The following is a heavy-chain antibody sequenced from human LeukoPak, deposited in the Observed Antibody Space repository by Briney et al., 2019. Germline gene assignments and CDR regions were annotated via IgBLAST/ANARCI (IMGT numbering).Heavy chain of an antibody. Sequence: SVKVSCKASGYTFTKYCVHWVRQAPAQTREWMGWINAGNGDTKYSQKFEDRVTITRDTSENTANMGLSSLTSEDTAQYYCARDDCGDTCYPGGYWGQGTLVTVSS. CDR1: GYTFTKYC. D-gene: IGHD2-21*01. CDR2: INAGNGDT. V-gene: IGHV1-3*01. CDR3: ARDDCGDTCYPGGY. J-gene: IGHJ4*02.